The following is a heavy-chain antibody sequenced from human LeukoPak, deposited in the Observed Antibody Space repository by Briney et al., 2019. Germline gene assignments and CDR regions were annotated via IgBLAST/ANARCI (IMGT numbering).Heavy chain of an antibody. Sequence: GGSLRLSCAASGFTFSSYGMHWVRQAPGKGLEWVAVISYDGSNKYYADSVKGRFTISRDNSKNTLYLQMNSLRAEDTAVYYCAKDTQFELIVVMTAALDYWGQGALVTVSS. V-gene: IGHV3-30*18. CDR2: ISYDGSNK. CDR3: AKDTQFELIVVMTAALDY. J-gene: IGHJ4*02. D-gene: IGHD2-21*02. CDR1: GFTFSSYG.